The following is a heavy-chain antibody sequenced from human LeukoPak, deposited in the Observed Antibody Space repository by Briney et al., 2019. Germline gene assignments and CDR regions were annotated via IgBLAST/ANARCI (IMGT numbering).Heavy chain of an antibody. J-gene: IGHJ4*02. CDR1: GFTFDDYS. CDR3: TKDRYCTTTFCPLDY. Sequence: GGSLRLSCVASGFTFDDYSFHWVRQAPGKGLEWLSLISRDGRATYYADSVRGPFTISRDNSKNSLYLQMNSLRTEDTALYYCTKDRYCTTTFCPLDYWGQGTLVTVSS. V-gene: IGHV3-43*01. D-gene: IGHD2-8*01. CDR2: ISRDGRAT.